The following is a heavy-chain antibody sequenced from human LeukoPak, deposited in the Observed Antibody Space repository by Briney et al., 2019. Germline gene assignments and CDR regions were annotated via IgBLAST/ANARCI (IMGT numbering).Heavy chain of an antibody. CDR1: RFTFSTYG. CDR2: ISARGGTT. J-gene: IGHJ3*02. Sequence: GGSLRLSCAASRFTFSTYGMHWVRQAPGKGLEWVSAISARGGTTYYADSVKGRFTISRDNSKNTLYLQMNSLGAEDTAVYYCAKEVAIPVAVDAFERWGQGTLVTVSS. CDR3: AKEVAIPVAVDAFER. V-gene: IGHV3-23*01. D-gene: IGHD6-19*01.